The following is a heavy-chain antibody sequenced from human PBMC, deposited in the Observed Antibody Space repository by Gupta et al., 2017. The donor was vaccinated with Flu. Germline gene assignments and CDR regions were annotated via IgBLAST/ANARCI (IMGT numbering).Heavy chain of an antibody. CDR3: AKTIVVPADILKGYFDL. D-gene: IGHD2-2*02. CDR1: GFTFSSYA. CDR2: ISGSGGST. Sequence: EVQLLESGGGLVQPGGSLRLSCAASGFTFSSYAMSWVRQAPGKGLEWVSGISGSGGSTYVADSVKGRFTISRDNSENTLYLQMNSLRAEDTAVYYCAKTIVVPADILKGYFDLCGRGTLVTVSS. J-gene: IGHJ2*01. V-gene: IGHV3-23*01.